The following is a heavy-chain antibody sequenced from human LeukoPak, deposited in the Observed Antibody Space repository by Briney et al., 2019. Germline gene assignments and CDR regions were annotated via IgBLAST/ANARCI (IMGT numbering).Heavy chain of an antibody. CDR1: GGSISTYC. V-gene: IGHV4-4*07. D-gene: IGHD3-22*01. Sequence: SETLSLTCTVSGGSISTYCWSWIRQPAGKGLEWIGHICTSGSTNYNPSLKSRVTMSVDTPNNEFSLKLNSVTAADTAVYYCARTYDSPGYYSPDYYYMDVWGKGTTVTISS. J-gene: IGHJ6*03. CDR2: ICTSGST. CDR3: ARTYDSPGYYSPDYYYMDV.